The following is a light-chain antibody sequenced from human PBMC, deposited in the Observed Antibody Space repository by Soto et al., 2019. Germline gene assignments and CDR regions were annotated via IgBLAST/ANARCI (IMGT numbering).Light chain of an antibody. CDR1: SSDVGAYNY. J-gene: IGLJ1*01. CDR3: SSYISSSTYV. V-gene: IGLV2-14*01. Sequence: QSALTQPASVSGSPGQSITISCTGTSSDVGAYNYVSWYQQHLGKAPKLIIYEVSNRPSGVSNRFSGSKSGNTASLTISGLQAEDEADYSCSSYISSSTYVFGSGTKLTVL. CDR2: EVS.